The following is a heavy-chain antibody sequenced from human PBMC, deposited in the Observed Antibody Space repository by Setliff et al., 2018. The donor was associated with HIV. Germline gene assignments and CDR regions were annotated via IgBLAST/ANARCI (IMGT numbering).Heavy chain of an antibody. CDR1: GGTFSTYP. CDR3: ARSLGHDYGDNDSPLYNWFDP. D-gene: IGHD4-17*01. CDR2: IIPIFGTA. V-gene: IGHV1-69*05. J-gene: IGHJ5*02. Sequence: GPPVKVSCKASGGTFSTYPINWVRQAPGQGLEWMGGIIPIFGTANYAQKFQGRVTITTDEPTNTAYMELSSLRSEDTAVYYCARSLGHDYGDNDSPLYNWFDPWGQGALVTVSS.